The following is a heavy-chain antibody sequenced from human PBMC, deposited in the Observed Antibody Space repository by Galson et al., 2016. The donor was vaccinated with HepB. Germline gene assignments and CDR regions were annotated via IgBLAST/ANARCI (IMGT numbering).Heavy chain of an antibody. CDR2: ISYDGSNR. D-gene: IGHD3-22*01. V-gene: IGHV3-30*04. Sequence: SLRLSCATSGFSFSSYAMNWVRQAPGKGLEWVALISYDGSNRSYAASVKGRFTISRDNSKNTVFLQMNSLRAEDTAVYYCARGGSGYYFHTFDYWGQGTLVTVSS. CDR1: GFSFSSYA. J-gene: IGHJ4*02. CDR3: ARGGSGYYFHTFDY.